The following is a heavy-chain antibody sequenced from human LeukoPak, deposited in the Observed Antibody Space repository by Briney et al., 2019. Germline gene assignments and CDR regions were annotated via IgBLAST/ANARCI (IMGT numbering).Heavy chain of an antibody. J-gene: IGHJ4*02. Sequence: GGSLRLSCAASGFTFDDYAMHWVRQAPGKGLEWVSGISWNSGSIGYADSVKGRFTISRDNAKNSLYLQMNSLRAEDTALYYCAKEELGHFDYWGQGTLVTVSS. CDR2: ISWNSGSI. D-gene: IGHD7-27*01. V-gene: IGHV3-9*01. CDR1: GFTFDDYA. CDR3: AKEELGHFDY.